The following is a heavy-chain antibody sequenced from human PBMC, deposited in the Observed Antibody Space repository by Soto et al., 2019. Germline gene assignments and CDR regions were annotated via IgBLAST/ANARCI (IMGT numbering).Heavy chain of an antibody. V-gene: IGHV4-59*08. CDR1: GASISSYY. D-gene: IGHD6-19*01. CDR2: IHYSGST. CDR3: AAAVAGDYFDY. J-gene: IGHJ4*02. Sequence: SETLSLTCTVSGASISSYYWSWIRQPPGKGLEWIGYIHYSGSTNYNPSLKSRVTISVDTSKNQFSLKLSSVTAADTAVYYCAAAVAGDYFDYWGQGTLVTVSS.